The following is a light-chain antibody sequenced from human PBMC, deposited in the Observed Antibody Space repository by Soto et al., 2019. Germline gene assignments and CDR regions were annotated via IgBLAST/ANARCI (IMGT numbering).Light chain of an antibody. CDR3: CSYAGSSMFV. CDR1: SSDVGPYNL. Sequence: QSVLTQPASVSGSPGQSITISCTGSSSDVGPYNLVSWYQHHPGKAPKLMISEVVKRPSGVSKRFSGSKSGNTASLTIAGLQAEDEADYYCCSYAGSSMFVFGGGTKVTVL. V-gene: IGLV2-23*02. J-gene: IGLJ2*01. CDR2: EVV.